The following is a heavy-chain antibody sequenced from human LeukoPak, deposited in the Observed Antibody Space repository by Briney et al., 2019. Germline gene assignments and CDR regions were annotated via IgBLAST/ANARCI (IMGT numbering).Heavy chain of an antibody. CDR3: ARATYGSGKNWFDP. Sequence: ASVKVSCKASGYTFTDYYMHWVRQAPGQGLEWMGWINPNRDGTNYAQKFQGRVTMTRDTSISTAYMELSRLRSDDTAVYYCARATYGSGKNWFDPWGQGTLVTVSS. J-gene: IGHJ5*02. CDR1: GYTFTDYY. CDR2: INPNRDGT. D-gene: IGHD3-10*01. V-gene: IGHV1-2*02.